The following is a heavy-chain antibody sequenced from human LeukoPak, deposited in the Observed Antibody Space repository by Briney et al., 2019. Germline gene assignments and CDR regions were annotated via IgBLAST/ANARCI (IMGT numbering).Heavy chain of an antibody. CDR2: ISYDGSNK. CDR1: GFTFSSYG. CDR3: TTSPSGYPDPPYYFDY. D-gene: IGHD3-22*01. Sequence: PGGSLRLSCAASGFTFSSYGMHWVRQAPGKGLEWVAVISYDGSNKYYADSVKGRFTISRDNSKNTLYLQMNSLRAEDTAVYYCTTSPSGYPDPPYYFDYWGQGTLVTVSS. J-gene: IGHJ4*02. V-gene: IGHV3-30*03.